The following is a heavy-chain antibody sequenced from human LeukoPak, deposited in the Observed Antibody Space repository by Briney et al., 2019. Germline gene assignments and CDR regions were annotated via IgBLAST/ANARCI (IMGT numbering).Heavy chain of an antibody. J-gene: IGHJ6*03. Sequence: GGSLRLSCAASGFTFSSYAMHWVRQAPGKGLEWVAVISYDGSNKYYADSVKGRFTISRDNSKNTLYLQMNSLRAEDTAVYYCARDRKHQLSYYMDVWRKGTTVTVS. CDR2: ISYDGSNK. CDR1: GFTFSSYA. CDR3: ARDRKHQLSYYMDV. V-gene: IGHV3-30*01. D-gene: IGHD6-13*01.